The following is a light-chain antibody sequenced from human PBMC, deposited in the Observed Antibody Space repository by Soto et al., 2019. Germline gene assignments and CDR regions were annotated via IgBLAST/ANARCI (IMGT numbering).Light chain of an antibody. CDR3: QQRSNWPPYT. J-gene: IGKJ2*01. CDR1: QSVSSY. V-gene: IGKV3-11*01. Sequence: EIVLTQSPATLSLSPGERATLSCRASQSVSSYLAWYQQKPGQAPRLLIYDASNRATGIPARFSGSGSGTDVTLTISSLEPEDCAFYYCQQRSNWPPYTFGQGTKLEIK. CDR2: DAS.